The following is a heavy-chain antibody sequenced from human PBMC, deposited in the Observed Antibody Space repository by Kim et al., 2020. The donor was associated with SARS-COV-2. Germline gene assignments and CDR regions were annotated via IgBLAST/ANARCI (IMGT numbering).Heavy chain of an antibody. CDR3: ARAHRTIFGVVEYMDV. J-gene: IGHJ6*02. V-gene: IGHV4-31*03. CDR1: GGSISSGGYY. D-gene: IGHD3-3*01. CDR2: IYYSGST. Sequence: SETLSLTCTVSGGSISSGGYYWSWIHQHPGKGLEWIGYIYYSGSTYYNPSLKSRVTISVDTSKNQFSLKLSSVTAADTAVYYCARAHRTIFGVVEYMDVWGQGTTVTVS.